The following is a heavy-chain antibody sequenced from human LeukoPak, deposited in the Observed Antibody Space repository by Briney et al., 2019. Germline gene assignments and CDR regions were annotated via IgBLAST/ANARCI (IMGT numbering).Heavy chain of an antibody. J-gene: IGHJ4*02. Sequence: SETLSLTCTVSGYSISSGYYWSWIRQPPGKGLEWIGEINHSGSTNYNPSLKSRVTISVDTSKNQFSLKLSSVTAADTAVYYCARGGSSWCHDYWGQGTLVTVSS. V-gene: IGHV4-38-2*02. CDR2: INHSGST. D-gene: IGHD6-13*01. CDR3: ARGGSSWCHDY. CDR1: GYSISSGYY.